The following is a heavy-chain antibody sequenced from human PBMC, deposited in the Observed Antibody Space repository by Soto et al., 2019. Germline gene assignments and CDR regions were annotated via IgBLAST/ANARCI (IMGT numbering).Heavy chain of an antibody. D-gene: IGHD3-10*01. Sequence: EVQLLESGGGLVQPRGSLRLSCAASGFTFSSYAMSWVRQAPGKGLEWVSAISGSGGSTYYADSVKGRFTISRDNSKNTLYLQMNSLRAEDTAVYYCAKTPMVRGVKPILFDYWGQGTLVTVSS. CDR1: GFTFSSYA. J-gene: IGHJ4*02. CDR3: AKTPMVRGVKPILFDY. CDR2: ISGSGGST. V-gene: IGHV3-23*01.